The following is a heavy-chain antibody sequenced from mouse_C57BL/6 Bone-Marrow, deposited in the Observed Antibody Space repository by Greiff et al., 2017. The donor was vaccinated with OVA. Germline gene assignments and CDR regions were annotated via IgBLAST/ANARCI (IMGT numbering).Heavy chain of an antibody. Sequence: EVKLVESGGGLVKPGGSLKLSCAASGFTFSSYAMSWVRQTPEKRLEWVATISDGGSYTYYPDNVKGRFTISRDNAKNNLYLQMSHLKSEDTAMYYCARGFSYYYGSSYELDYWGQGTTLTVSS. J-gene: IGHJ2*01. D-gene: IGHD1-1*01. CDR2: ISDGGSYT. CDR3: ARGFSYYYGSSYELDY. V-gene: IGHV5-4*03. CDR1: GFTFSSYA.